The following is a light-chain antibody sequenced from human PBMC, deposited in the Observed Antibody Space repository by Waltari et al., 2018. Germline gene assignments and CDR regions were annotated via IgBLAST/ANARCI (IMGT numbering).Light chain of an antibody. Sequence: DIEMTQSPSSLSAYVGDRVTITCRASQRITIDLNWYQQRPGQAPKVLIYAASSLQSGVPSRFSGSGSGTEFTLTISSLQPEDSATYFCQQSSSWAFGQGTKVEI. CDR3: QQSSSWA. V-gene: IGKV1-39*01. CDR1: QRITID. CDR2: AAS. J-gene: IGKJ1*01.